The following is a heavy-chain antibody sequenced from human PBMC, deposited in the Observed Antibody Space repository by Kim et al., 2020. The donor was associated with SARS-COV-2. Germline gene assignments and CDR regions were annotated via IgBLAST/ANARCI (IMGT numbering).Heavy chain of an antibody. CDR2: ISSSGSYI. V-gene: IGHV3-21*01. CDR1: GFTFSSYS. CDR3: ARRMVLGVIGYYYYYGIDV. D-gene: IGHD3-10*01. Sequence: GGSLRLSCAASGFTFSSYSMNWVRQAPGKGLEWVSSISSSGSYIYYADSVKGRFTISRDNSKNSLYLQMNSLRAEDTAVYYCARRMVLGVIGYYYYYGIDVWGQGTTVTVSS. J-gene: IGHJ6*02.